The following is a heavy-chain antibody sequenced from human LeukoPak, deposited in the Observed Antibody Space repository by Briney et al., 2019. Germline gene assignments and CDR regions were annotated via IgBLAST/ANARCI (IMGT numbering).Heavy chain of an antibody. Sequence: GGSLRLSCAASGFTFSSYAMSWVRQAPGKGLEWVSAISGSGGSTYYADSVKGRFTISRDNSKNTLYLQMNSLRAEDTAVYYCAKSKVVVPAAIFEGGPTFDYWGQGTLVTVSS. CDR1: GFTFSSYA. CDR2: ISGSGGST. D-gene: IGHD2-2*01. J-gene: IGHJ4*02. V-gene: IGHV3-23*01. CDR3: AKSKVVVPAAIFEGGPTFDY.